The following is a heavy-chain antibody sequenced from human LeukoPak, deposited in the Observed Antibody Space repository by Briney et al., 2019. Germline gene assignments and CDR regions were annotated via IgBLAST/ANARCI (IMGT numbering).Heavy chain of an antibody. V-gene: IGHV1-69*13. CDR1: GGTLSSYA. CDR2: IIPIFGTA. J-gene: IGHJ4*02. D-gene: IGHD1-26*01. Sequence: GASVKVSCKASGGTLSSYAISWVRQAPGQGLEWMGGIIPIFGTANYAQKFQGRVTITADESTSTAYMELSSLRSEDTAVYYCARFIVGANRDYWGQGTLVTVSS. CDR3: ARFIVGANRDY.